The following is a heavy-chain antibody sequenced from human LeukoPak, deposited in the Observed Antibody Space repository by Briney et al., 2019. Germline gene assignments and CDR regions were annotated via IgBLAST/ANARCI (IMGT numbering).Heavy chain of an antibody. D-gene: IGHD3-10*01. J-gene: IGHJ5*02. CDR3: ARAEYYYGSGSKRHKGGWFDP. V-gene: IGHV1-69*06. CDR1: RDTFSNYA. CDR2: IIPIFGAA. Sequence: SVKVSCKAARDTFSNYAISWARQAPGQGLEWMGGIIPIFGAANYAQKFQDSGTITADKSTSTDYMELSSLRSEDTAVYYCARAEYYYGSGSKRHKGGWFDPWGQGTLVTVSS.